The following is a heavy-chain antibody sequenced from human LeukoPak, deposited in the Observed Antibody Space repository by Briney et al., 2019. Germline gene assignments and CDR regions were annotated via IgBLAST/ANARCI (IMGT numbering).Heavy chain of an antibody. CDR1: GGSISGYY. J-gene: IGHJ5*02. CDR3: ARNLGYCSSLSCYPWFDP. V-gene: IGHV4-59*01. D-gene: IGHD2-2*01. Sequence: SETLSLTCTVSGGSISGYYWSWIRQPPGKGLEWIGYTYYSGTTNYNPSLKNRVTISVGTSKNQFSLKLSSVTAADTAVYYCARNLGYCSSLSCYPWFDPWGHGTLVTVSS. CDR2: TYYSGTT.